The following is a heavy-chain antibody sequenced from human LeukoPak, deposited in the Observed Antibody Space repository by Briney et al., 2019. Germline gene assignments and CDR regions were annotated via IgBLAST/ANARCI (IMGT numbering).Heavy chain of an antibody. CDR2: ISGSGGST. CDR3: AKFTGAIAVAAYFDY. D-gene: IGHD6-19*01. CDR1: GITFSSYA. V-gene: IGHV3-23*01. Sequence: GGSLRLSCAASGITFSSYAMSWVRQAPGKGLEWVSAISGSGGSTYYADSVKGRFTISRDNSKNTLYLQMNSLRAEDTAVYYCAKFTGAIAVAAYFDYWGQGTLVTVSS. J-gene: IGHJ4*02.